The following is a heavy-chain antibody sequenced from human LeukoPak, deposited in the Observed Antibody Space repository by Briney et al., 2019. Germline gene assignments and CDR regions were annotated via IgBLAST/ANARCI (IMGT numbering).Heavy chain of an antibody. CDR2: IYSGGGT. D-gene: IGHD2-2*01. CDR3: TRDSYCSSTSCYRGHFDS. CDR1: GFIVSSNY. Sequence: PGGSLRLSCAASGFIVSSNYMSWVRQAPGKGLEWVSVIYSGGGTYYADSVKGRFTISRDNAKKSLYLQMNSLRAEDTAVYYCTRDSYCSSTSCYRGHFDSWGQGTLVTVSS. V-gene: IGHV3-53*01. J-gene: IGHJ4*02.